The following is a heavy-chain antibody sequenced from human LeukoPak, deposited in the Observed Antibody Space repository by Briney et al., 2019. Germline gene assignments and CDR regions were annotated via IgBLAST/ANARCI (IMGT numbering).Heavy chain of an antibody. J-gene: IGHJ2*01. Sequence: GGSLRLSCAASGFTFSSYAMSWVRQAPGKGLEWVSAISGSGGSTYYADSVKGRFTISRDNSKNTLYLQMNSLRAEDTAVYYCATSYYESSGYLDWHFDLWGRGTLVTVSS. CDR2: ISGSGGST. CDR1: GFTFSSYA. D-gene: IGHD3-22*01. V-gene: IGHV3-23*01. CDR3: ATSYYESSGYLDWHFDL.